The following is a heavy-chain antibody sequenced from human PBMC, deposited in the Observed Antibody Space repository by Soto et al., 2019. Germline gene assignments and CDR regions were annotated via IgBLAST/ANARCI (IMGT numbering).Heavy chain of an antibody. CDR2: MNPNSGNT. D-gene: IGHD4-4*01. J-gene: IGHJ4*02. Sequence: ASVKVSCKASGYTFTSYDINWVRQATGQGLEWMGWMNPNSGNTGYAQKFQGRVTMTRNTSISTAYMGLSSLRSEDTAVYYCARAEDYSNYYGGWGQGTLVTVSS. V-gene: IGHV1-8*01. CDR1: GYTFTSYD. CDR3: ARAEDYSNYYGG.